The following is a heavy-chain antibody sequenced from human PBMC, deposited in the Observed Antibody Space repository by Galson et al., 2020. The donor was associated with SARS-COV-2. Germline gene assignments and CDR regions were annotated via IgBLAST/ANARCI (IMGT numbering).Heavy chain of an antibody. CDR1: GFTFSSYG. CDR2: ISYDGSNK. J-gene: IGHJ6*02. D-gene: IGHD3-16*01. Sequence: QAGGSLRLSCAASGFTFSSYGMHWVRQAPGKGLEWVAVISYDGSNKYYADSVKGRFTISRDNSKNTLYLQMNSLRAEDTAVYYCARGELDEWRLGGGMDVWGQGTTVTVSS. V-gene: IGHV3-30*03. CDR3: ARGELDEWRLGGGMDV.